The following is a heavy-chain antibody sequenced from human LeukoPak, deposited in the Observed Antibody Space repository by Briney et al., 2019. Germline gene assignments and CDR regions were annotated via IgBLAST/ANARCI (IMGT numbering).Heavy chain of an antibody. CDR2: LWYDGSNE. Sequence: GRSLRLSCAASGFTLSSYGMHWVRQAPGKGLEWVAVLWYDGSNEYYAASVKGRFTISRDSSKNTLYLQMNSLRAEDTAVYYCARLGYGGSGWFFDYWGQGTLVTVS. CDR1: GFTLSSYG. CDR3: ARLGYGGSGWFFDY. J-gene: IGHJ4*02. V-gene: IGHV3-33*01. D-gene: IGHD6-19*01.